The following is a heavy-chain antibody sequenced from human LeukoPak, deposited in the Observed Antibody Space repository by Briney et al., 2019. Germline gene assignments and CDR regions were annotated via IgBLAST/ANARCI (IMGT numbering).Heavy chain of an antibody. J-gene: IGHJ4*02. Sequence: SETLSLTCTVSGVSISSYYWSWIRQPPGKGLEWIGYIYYSGSTNYNPSLKSRVTISVDTSKNQFSLKLSSVTAADTAVYYCASHGAAWAGSYNYFDYWGQGTLVTVSS. CDR1: GVSISSYY. CDR3: ASHGAAWAGSYNYFDY. V-gene: IGHV4-59*08. D-gene: IGHD1-26*01. CDR2: IYYSGST.